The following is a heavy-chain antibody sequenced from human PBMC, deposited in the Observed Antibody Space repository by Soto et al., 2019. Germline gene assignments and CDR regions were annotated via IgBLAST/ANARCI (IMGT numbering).Heavy chain of an antibody. D-gene: IGHD2-2*01. V-gene: IGHV1-18*01. J-gene: IGHJ4*02. CDR2: ISAYNGNT. CDR3: ARDHIVVVPAAMARPDY. Sequence: VQLVQSGAEVKKPGASVKVSCKASGYTFTSYGISWVRQAPGQGLEWMGWISAYNGNTNYAQKLQGRVTMTTDTSTSTAYMELRSLRSDDTAVYYCARDHIVVVPAAMARPDYWGQGTLVTVSS. CDR1: GYTFTSYG.